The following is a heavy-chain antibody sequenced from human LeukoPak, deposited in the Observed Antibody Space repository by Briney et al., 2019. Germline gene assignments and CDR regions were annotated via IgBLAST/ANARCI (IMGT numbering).Heavy chain of an antibody. CDR3: ASMVRGYWFDP. D-gene: IGHD3-10*01. Sequence: WIGYIYYSGSTNYNPSLKSRVTISVDTSKNQFSLKLSSVTAADTAVYYCASMVRGYWFDPWGQGTLVTVSS. V-gene: IGHV4-59*08. J-gene: IGHJ5*02. CDR2: IYYSGST.